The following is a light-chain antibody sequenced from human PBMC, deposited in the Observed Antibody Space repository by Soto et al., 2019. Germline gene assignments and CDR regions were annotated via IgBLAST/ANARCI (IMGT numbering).Light chain of an antibody. V-gene: IGKV3D-20*02. CDR3: QQHNQWPIT. Sequence: EIVLTQSPGTLPLSPGERATLSCRASQSVRNNYLAWYHQKPGQAPRLLIYGASNRATGIPDRFSGSGSGTEFTLTINSLQSEDSAVYYCQQHNQWPITFGQGTRLEIK. J-gene: IGKJ5*01. CDR2: GAS. CDR1: QSVRNNY.